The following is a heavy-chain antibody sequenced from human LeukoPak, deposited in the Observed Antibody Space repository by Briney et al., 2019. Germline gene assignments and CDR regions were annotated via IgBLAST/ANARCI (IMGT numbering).Heavy chain of an antibody. CDR3: AKDLSYGSLWFDP. CDR1: GFTFSSHG. CDR2: IWYDGSRT. V-gene: IGHV3-33*06. Sequence: GRSLRLSRAASGFTFSSHGMQCVRQAPGKGLEWGARIWYDGSRTNYVDSVRGRFTISRDSSKNTLYLQMDHLRVEDTAVYFCAKDLSYGSLWFDPWGQGTLVTVSS. D-gene: IGHD3-10*01. J-gene: IGHJ5*02.